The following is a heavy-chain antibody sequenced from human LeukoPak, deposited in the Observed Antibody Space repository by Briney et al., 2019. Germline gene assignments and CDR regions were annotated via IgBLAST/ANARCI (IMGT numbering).Heavy chain of an antibody. D-gene: IGHD2-15*01. Sequence: ASVKVSCKASGYTLTSYGISWVRQAPGQGLEWMGWISAYNGNTNYAQKLQGRVTMTTDTSTSTAYMELRSLRSDDTAVYYCARLVGYCSGGSCERFDPWGQGTLVTVSS. V-gene: IGHV1-18*04. CDR1: GYTLTSYG. CDR3: ARLVGYCSGGSCERFDP. CDR2: ISAYNGNT. J-gene: IGHJ5*02.